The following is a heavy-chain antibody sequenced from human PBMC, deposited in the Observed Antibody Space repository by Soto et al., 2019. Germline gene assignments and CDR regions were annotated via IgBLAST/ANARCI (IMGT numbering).Heavy chain of an antibody. CDR3: ARSHANYDFWSGYYYYGMDV. V-gene: IGHV6-1*01. CDR2: TYYRSKWIH. CDR1: GDSVSSSSAA. Sequence: PSQTLSLTCDISGDSVSSSSAAWNWIRQSPSRGLEWLGRTYYRSKWIHEYTVSMESRITINPDTSKNQFSLHIYSVTPEDTAVYYCARSHANYDFWSGYYYYGMDVWGQGTTVTVSS. D-gene: IGHD3-3*01. J-gene: IGHJ6*02.